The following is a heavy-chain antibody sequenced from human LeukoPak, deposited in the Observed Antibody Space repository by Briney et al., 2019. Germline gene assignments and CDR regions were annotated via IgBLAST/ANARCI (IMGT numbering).Heavy chain of an antibody. Sequence: SETLSLTCTVSGGSISSSGYYWGWIRQPPGKGLERVGSVYYTGSTFYNPSLKSRVTTSVDTSKNHFSLNLSSVTAADTAVYYCARHRGRYYDSGSYYYFDYWGQGTLVTVSS. V-gene: IGHV4-39*02. D-gene: IGHD3-10*01. CDR1: GGSISSSGYY. J-gene: IGHJ4*02. CDR3: ARHRGRYYDSGSYYYFDY. CDR2: VYYTGST.